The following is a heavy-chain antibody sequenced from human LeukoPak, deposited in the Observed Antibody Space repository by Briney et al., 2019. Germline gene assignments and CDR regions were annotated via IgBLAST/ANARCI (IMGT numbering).Heavy chain of an antibody. D-gene: IGHD1-1*01. CDR2: ISSNGGSS. V-gene: IGHV3-64D*09. CDR3: VKITSVTGGDC. CDR1: GFTFSAYA. Sequence: GESLRLSCPASGFTFSAYAMYWVRQAPGKGLEYVSGISSNGGSSFYADSVKGRFTISRDNSKNTLYLQMSSLRAEDTAVYYCVKITSVTGGDCWGQGTRLTVSS. J-gene: IGHJ4*02.